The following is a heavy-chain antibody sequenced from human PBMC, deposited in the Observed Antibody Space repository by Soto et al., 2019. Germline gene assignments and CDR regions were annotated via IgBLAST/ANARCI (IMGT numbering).Heavy chain of an antibody. J-gene: IGHJ6*02. CDR2: IRSKANSYAT. CDR1: GFTFSGSA. V-gene: IGHV3-73*01. Sequence: GGSLRLSCAASGFTFSGSAMHGVRQASGKGLEWVGRIRSKANSYATAYAASVKGRFTISRDDSKNTAYLQMNSLKTEDTAVYYCTRLADFWSGYPYYYYGMDVWGQGTTVTVSS. D-gene: IGHD3-3*01. CDR3: TRLADFWSGYPYYYYGMDV.